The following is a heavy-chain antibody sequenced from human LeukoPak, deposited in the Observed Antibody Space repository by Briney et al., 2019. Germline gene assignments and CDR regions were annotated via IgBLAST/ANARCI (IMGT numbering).Heavy chain of an antibody. D-gene: IGHD3-22*01. CDR1: GYTFTSYC. CDR3: ASGYGSGYCFGGSYGMVV. CDR2: ISAYNGNT. Sequence: ASVKVSCKASGYTFTSYCIRWVRQAPGQGLEWVGWISAYNGNTNYAQKLQGRVTMTTDTSTTTAYMELRSLRSDDTAVYYCASGYGSGYCFGGSYGMVVWGQGTTVTVSS. J-gene: IGHJ6*02. V-gene: IGHV1-18*01.